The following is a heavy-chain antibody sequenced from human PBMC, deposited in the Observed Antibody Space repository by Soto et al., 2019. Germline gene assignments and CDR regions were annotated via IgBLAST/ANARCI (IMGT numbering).Heavy chain of an antibody. V-gene: IGHV1-69*08. CDR2: IIPLLRTV. Sequence: SVKVSCKASGGTFGSYSITWVRQAPGQRLEWMGEIIPLLRTVNYAQKFQDRVTITGDRSTSTVYMALSSLRSDDTAVYYCARDPVDLFGYMDVWGQGTKVTVSS. CDR3: ARDPVDLFGYMDV. CDR1: GGTFGSYS. J-gene: IGHJ6*02. D-gene: IGHD6-25*01.